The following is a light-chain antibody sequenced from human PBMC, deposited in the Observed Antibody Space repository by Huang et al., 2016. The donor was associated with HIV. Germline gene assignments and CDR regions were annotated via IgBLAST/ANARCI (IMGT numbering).Light chain of an antibody. J-gene: IGKJ1*01. CDR3: LPYNNWPPWT. CDR2: GAS. CDR1: QSVSSH. V-gene: IGKV3-15*01. Sequence: EIVMTQSPATLSVSLGERATLSCRASQSVSSHFGWYQHKPGQAPRLLLYGASTRATDIPARCSGSGSGTEFTLTITSLQSEDFAVYYCLPYNNWPPWTFGQGTKVEIK.